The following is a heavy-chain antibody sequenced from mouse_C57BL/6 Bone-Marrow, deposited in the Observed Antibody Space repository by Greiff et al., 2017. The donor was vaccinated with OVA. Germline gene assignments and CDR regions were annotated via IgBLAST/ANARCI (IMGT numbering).Heavy chain of an antibody. V-gene: IGHV5-6*01. CDR1: GFTFSSYG. CDR3: ARQDYYGSSPWFAY. CDR2: ISSGGSYT. D-gene: IGHD1-1*01. Sequence: EVHLVESGGDLVKPGGSLKLSCAASGFTFSSYGMSWVRQTPDKRLEWVATISSGGSYTYYPDSVKGRFTISRDNAKNTLYLQMSSLKSEDTAMYYCARQDYYGSSPWFAYWGQGTLVTVSA. J-gene: IGHJ3*01.